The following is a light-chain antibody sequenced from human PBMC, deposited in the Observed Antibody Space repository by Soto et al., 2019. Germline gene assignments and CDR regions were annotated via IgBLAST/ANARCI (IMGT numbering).Light chain of an antibody. V-gene: IGLV2-14*01. CDR1: SSDVGGYNY. J-gene: IGLJ1*01. CDR2: EVS. Sequence: SVLTQPASVSGSPGHSITISFTGTSSDVGGYNYVSWYQQHPGKAPKLMIYEVSDRPSGVSNRFSGSKSGNTASLTISGLQAEDEADYYCSSYTSSTTLVFGTANKATVX. CDR3: SSYTSSTTLV.